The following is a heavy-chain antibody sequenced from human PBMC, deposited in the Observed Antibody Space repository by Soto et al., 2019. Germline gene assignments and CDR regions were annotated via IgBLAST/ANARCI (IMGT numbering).Heavy chain of an antibody. Sequence: PSETLSLTCTVPGGSISSYYWSWIRQPPGKGLEWIGYIYYSGSTNYNPSLKSRVTISVDTSKNQFSLKLSSVTAADTAVYYCARVYCTNGVCYEGPYYYYYYMDVWGKGTTVTVSS. J-gene: IGHJ6*03. D-gene: IGHD2-8*01. CDR2: IYYSGST. V-gene: IGHV4-59*01. CDR1: GGSISSYY. CDR3: ARVYCTNGVCYEGPYYYYYYMDV.